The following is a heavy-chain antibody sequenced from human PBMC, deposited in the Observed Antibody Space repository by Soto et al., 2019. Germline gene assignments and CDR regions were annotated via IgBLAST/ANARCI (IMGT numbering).Heavy chain of an antibody. CDR2: IYHTGST. CDR1: GGSFSDYY. J-gene: IGHJ2*01. V-gene: IGHV4-34*01. CDR3: ARGLLPWFFDL. Sequence: QEQLQQWGAGLWKPSETLSLTCAVYGGSFSDYYWTWIRQPPGKGLEWIGEIYHTGSTNYNPSLKSRGTITVDTSKTQFSLKLSSVTAADTAVYYCARGLLPWFFDLWGPGTLVTVSS.